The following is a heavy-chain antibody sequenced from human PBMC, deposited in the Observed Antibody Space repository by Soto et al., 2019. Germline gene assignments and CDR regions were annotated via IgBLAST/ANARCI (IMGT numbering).Heavy chain of an antibody. J-gene: IGHJ6*02. CDR2: IYYSGST. D-gene: IGHD6-19*01. V-gene: IGHV4-39*07. CDR3: ASVSQQLEKAVAGTVIFFVVSDYYYGMDV. Sequence: SETLSLTCTVSGGSISSYYWSWIRQPPGKGLEWIGSIYYSGSTYYNPSLKSRVTISVDTSKNQFSLKLNSVTAADTAVYYCASVSQQLEKAVAGTVIFFVVSDYYYGMDVWGQGTTVTVSS. CDR1: GGSISSYY.